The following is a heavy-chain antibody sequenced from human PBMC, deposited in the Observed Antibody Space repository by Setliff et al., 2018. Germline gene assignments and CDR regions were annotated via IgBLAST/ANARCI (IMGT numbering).Heavy chain of an antibody. CDR2: ISGDSVSI. Sequence: GGSLRLSCAASGFTFSTYSMSWARQAPGKGLEWASAISGDSVSIYYADSVRGRFTISRDNAKNSLYLQMNSLRAEDTAVYYCAKDIVRYYFDTRGFDLWGRGTLVTVSS. CDR3: AKDIVRYYFDTRGFDL. V-gene: IGHV3-23*01. CDR1: GFTFSTYS. D-gene: IGHD3-22*01. J-gene: IGHJ2*01.